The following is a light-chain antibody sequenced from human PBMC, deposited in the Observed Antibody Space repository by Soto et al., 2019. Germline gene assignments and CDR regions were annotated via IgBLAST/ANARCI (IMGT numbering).Light chain of an antibody. V-gene: IGKV4-1*01. CDR1: QSILYNSNNRNY. CDR3: XXHYSTPRT. Sequence: DIVMTQSPDSLAVSLGERATINCKSSQSILYNSNNRNYLAWYQQKPGQPPKLLISWASTRESGVPDRFSGXXXGXXXXXXXXXLXAEXXXXYXCXXHYSTPRTFGQGTKVEIK. J-gene: IGKJ1*01. CDR2: WAS.